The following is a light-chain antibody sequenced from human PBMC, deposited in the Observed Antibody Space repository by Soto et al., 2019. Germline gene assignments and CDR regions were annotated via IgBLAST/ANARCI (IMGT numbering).Light chain of an antibody. V-gene: IGLV2-14*01. J-gene: IGLJ2*01. CDR1: SSDVGGYNF. Sequence: QSVLTQPASVSGSPGQSITISCTGTSSDVGGYNFVSWYQHHPGKAPKLMIYVVSNRPSGVSNRFSGSKSGNTASLTISGLQAEDEADYYCSSYRSSNTLLFGGGTKLTVL. CDR2: VVS. CDR3: SSYRSSNTLL.